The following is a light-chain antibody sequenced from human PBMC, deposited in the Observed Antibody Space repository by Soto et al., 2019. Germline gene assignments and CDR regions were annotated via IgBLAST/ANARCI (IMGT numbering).Light chain of an antibody. Sequence: ETVLTQSPATLSVSPGERATLSCRASQSVSSNLAWYQPKPGQAPRLLIYGASTRATGIPARFSGSWSGTECTLTISSLQSEDVAVYYCQQYNNWPPTLGQGTKVDIK. V-gene: IGKV3-15*01. J-gene: IGKJ1*01. CDR1: QSVSSN. CDR2: GAS. CDR3: QQYNNWPPT.